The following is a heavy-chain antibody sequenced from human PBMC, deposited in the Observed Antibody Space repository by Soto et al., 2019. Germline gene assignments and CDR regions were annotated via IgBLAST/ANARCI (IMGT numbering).Heavy chain of an antibody. CDR3: ASRGYQTCDAFDI. V-gene: IGHV4-34*01. J-gene: IGHJ3*02. CDR2: INHSGST. Sequence: QVQLQQWGAGLLKTSATLSLTCAVYGGSFSGYYWSWIRQPPGKGLEWIGEINHSGSTNYNPSLKSRVTISVDTSKNQFSLKLSSVTAADTAVYYCASRGYQTCDAFDIWGQGTMVTVSS. CDR1: GGSFSGYY. D-gene: IGHD5-12*01.